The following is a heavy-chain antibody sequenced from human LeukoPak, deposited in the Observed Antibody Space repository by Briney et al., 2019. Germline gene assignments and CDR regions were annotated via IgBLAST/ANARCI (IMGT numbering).Heavy chain of an antibody. J-gene: IGHJ4*02. V-gene: IGHV3-30*19. CDR3: ARDKVGGYSYGSFDY. Sequence: GGSLRLSCAASGFTFSSYGMHWVRQAPGKGLEWVAVISYDGSNKYYADSVKGRFTISRDNSKNTLYLQMNSLRAEDTAVYYCARDKVGGYSYGSFDYWGQGTLVTVSS. CDR2: ISYDGSNK. CDR1: GFTFSSYG. D-gene: IGHD5-18*01.